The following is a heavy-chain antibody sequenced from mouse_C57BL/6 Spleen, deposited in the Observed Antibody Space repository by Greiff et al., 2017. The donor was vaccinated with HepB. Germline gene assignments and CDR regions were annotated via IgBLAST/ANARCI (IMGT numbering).Heavy chain of an antibody. CDR1: GYTFPDYE. D-gene: IGHD2-3*01. CDR2: IDPETGGT. CDR3: THYDGYPACFAY. J-gene: IGHJ3*01. V-gene: IGHV1-15*01. Sequence: QVQLKESGAELVRPGASATLSCKASGYTFPDYEMHWVKQTPVHGLEWIGAIDPETGGTAYNQKFKGKAILTADKSSSTAYMELRSLTSEDSAVYYCTHYDGYPACFAYWGQVTLVTVSA.